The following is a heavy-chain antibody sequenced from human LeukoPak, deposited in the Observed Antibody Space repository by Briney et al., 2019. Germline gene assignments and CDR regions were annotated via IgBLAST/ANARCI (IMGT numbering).Heavy chain of an antibody. CDR2: IYYSGDT. Sequence: SETLFLTCTVSGGSVSSSSYYWGWIRQPPGKGLEWIGTIYYSGDTYYNPSLKSRVTISVDTSKNQFSLKLSSVTAADTAVYYCARHSGRSRVTMVRGVLYYYYMDVWGKGTTVTISS. CDR1: GGSVSSSSYY. V-gene: IGHV4-39*01. D-gene: IGHD3-10*01. CDR3: ARHSGRSRVTMVRGVLYYYYMDV. J-gene: IGHJ6*03.